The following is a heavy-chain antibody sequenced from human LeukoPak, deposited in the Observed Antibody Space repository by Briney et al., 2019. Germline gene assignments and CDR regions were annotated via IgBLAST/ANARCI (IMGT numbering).Heavy chain of an antibody. J-gene: IGHJ4*02. CDR1: GFTFSSYA. CDR3: ARRRVTVVRGVDITSYYFDY. Sequence: GGSLRLSCAASGFTFSSYAMSWVRQAPGKGLEWVSGISGSGGSTGFADSVKGRFTISRDNAKNSLYLQMNSLRVEDTALYYCARRRVTVVRGVDITSYYFDYWGQGTLVTVSS. CDR2: ISGSGGST. V-gene: IGHV3-20*04. D-gene: IGHD3-10*01.